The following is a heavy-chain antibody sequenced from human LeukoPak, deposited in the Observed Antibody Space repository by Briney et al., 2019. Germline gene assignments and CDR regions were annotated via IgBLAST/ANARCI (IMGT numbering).Heavy chain of an antibody. CDR1: GYTLTELS. CDR2: FDPEDGET. CDR3: ATETPLRYGDYAVANYYYYGMDV. J-gene: IGHJ6*02. D-gene: IGHD4-17*01. V-gene: IGHV1-24*01. Sequence: ASVKVSCKVSGYTLTELSMHWVRQAPGKGLEWMGGFDPEDGETIYAQKFQGRVTMTEDTSTDTAYMELSSLRSEDTAVYYCATETPLRYGDYAVANYYYYGMDVWGQGTTVTVSS.